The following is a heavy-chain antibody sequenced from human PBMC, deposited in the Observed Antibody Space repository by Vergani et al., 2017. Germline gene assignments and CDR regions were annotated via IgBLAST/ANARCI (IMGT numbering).Heavy chain of an antibody. Sequence: QVQLVQSGAEVKKPGASVKVSCKASGYTFTSYYMHWVRQAPGQGLEWMGIINPSGGSTSYAQKFQGRVTMTRDTSTSTVYMELSSLRSEDTAVYYCSSADYSGNLPGDYWGQGTLVTVSS. CDR3: SSADYSGNLPGDY. V-gene: IGHV1-46*01. CDR2: INPSGGST. D-gene: IGHD4-23*01. J-gene: IGHJ4*02. CDR1: GYTFTSYY.